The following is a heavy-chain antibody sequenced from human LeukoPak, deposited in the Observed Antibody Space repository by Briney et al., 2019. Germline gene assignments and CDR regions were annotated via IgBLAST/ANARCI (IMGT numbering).Heavy chain of an antibody. CDR2: IYYSGST. CDR3: ARESLVSRTWVAYDS. Sequence: KPSETLSLTCTVSGGSLSSYYWSWIRQPPGKGLEWIGYIYYSGSTNYNPSLKSRVTMSVDTSKNQFSLKLTSVTASDTAVYYCARESLVSRTWVAYDSWGQGTLVTVSS. D-gene: IGHD1-14*01. J-gene: IGHJ4*02. V-gene: IGHV4-59*12. CDR1: GGSLSSYY.